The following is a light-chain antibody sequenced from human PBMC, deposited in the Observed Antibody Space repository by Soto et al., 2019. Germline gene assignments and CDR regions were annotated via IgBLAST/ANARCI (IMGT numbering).Light chain of an antibody. J-gene: IGLJ1*01. V-gene: IGLV2-14*02. CDR1: SSDFGSYNL. CDR2: EAT. Sequence: QSVLTKPASVSGYPGQSITISCTGSSSDFGSYNLVSWYQQHPGKVPKLIIYEATKRPSGISNRFSGSKSGYMASLTISGLQAEDEADYYCSSYTSSSTLGVFGTGTKLTVL. CDR3: SSYTSSSTLGV.